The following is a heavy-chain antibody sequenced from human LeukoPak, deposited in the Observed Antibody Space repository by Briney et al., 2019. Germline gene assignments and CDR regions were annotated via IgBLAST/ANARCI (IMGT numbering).Heavy chain of an antibody. D-gene: IGHD3-22*01. Sequence: EASVKVSCKASGYIFTGYYMHWVRQAPGQGLEWMGWINPNSGDTNYAQKFQGRVTMTRDTSISTAYMELSRLRSDDTAVYYCARDPGGHSSDDAFDIWGQGTMVTVSS. CDR2: INPNSGDT. CDR1: GYIFTGYY. V-gene: IGHV1-2*02. J-gene: IGHJ3*02. CDR3: ARDPGGHSSDDAFDI.